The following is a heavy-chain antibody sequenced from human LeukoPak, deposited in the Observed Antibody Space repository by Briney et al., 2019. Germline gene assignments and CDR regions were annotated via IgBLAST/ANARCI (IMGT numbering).Heavy chain of an antibody. CDR2: ISYDGSNK. CDR1: GFTFSSYG. J-gene: IGHJ4*02. CDR3: AKDLRDSSGWYDYFDY. D-gene: IGHD6-19*01. Sequence: PGGSLRLSCAASGFTFSSYGMHWVRQAPGKGLEWVAVISYDGSNKYYADSVKGRFTISRDNSKNTLYLQMNSLRAEDTAVYYCAKDLRDSSGWYDYFDYWGQGTLVTVSS. V-gene: IGHV3-30*18.